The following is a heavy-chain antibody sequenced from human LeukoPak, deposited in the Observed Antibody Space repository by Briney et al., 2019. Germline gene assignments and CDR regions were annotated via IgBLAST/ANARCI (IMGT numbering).Heavy chain of an antibody. D-gene: IGHD3-9*01. CDR1: GGTFSSYA. CDR3: ARVPLQSPDYDILTGYYPPMLYYFNY. Sequence: SVKVSCKASGGTFSSYAISWVRQAPGQGLEWMGGIIPIFGTANYAQKFQGRVTITADESTSTAYMELSSLRSEDTAVYYCARVPLQSPDYDILTGYYPPMLYYFNYWGQGTLVTVSS. V-gene: IGHV1-69*13. J-gene: IGHJ4*02. CDR2: IIPIFGTA.